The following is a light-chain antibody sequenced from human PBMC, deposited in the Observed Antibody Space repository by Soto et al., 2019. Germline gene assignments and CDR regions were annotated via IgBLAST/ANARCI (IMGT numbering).Light chain of an antibody. CDR2: DAF. V-gene: IGKV3-11*01. CDR3: QQRSNWRLS. J-gene: IGKJ4*01. Sequence: DIVFTQSPATLSLSPGERATLSCRASQSIGSYLAWYQQKPGQSPRLLIYDAFNRATGIPARFSGSGSGTDFTLTISSPEPEDFAVYYCQQRSNWRLSFGGGTKVDIK. CDR1: QSIGSY.